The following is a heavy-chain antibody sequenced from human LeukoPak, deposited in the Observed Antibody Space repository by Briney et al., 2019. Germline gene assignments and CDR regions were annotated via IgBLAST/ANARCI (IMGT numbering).Heavy chain of an antibody. CDR1: GYTFTGYY. V-gene: IGHV1-2*06. CDR2: INPNSGGT. Sequence: AASVTVSCTASGYTFTGYYMHWVRQAPGQGLEWMGRINPNSGGTNYAQKFQGRVTMTRDTSISTAYMELSRLRSDDTAVYYCASPAETRAFDIWGQGTMVTVSS. CDR3: ASPAETRAFDI. J-gene: IGHJ3*02.